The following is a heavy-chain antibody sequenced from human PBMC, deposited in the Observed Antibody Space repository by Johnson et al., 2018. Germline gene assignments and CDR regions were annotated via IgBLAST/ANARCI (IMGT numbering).Heavy chain of an antibody. V-gene: IGHV3-21*01. J-gene: IGHJ3*02. CDR3: ARERGRWSSAFDI. CDR2: ISSSSSYI. D-gene: IGHD5-24*01. Sequence: VQLVESGGGVVQXGRSLRLSCAASGFTFSSYSMNWVRQAPGKGLEWVPSISSSSSYIYYPDSVKGRFTISRDNAKNSLYLQMKSLRAEGTAVYYCARERGRWSSAFDIWGQGTMVTVSS. CDR1: GFTFSSYS.